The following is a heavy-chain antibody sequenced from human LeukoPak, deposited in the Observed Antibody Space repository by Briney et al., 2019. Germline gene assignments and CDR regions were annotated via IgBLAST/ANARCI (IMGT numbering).Heavy chain of an antibody. CDR3: ARSHSWYYFDY. J-gene: IGHJ4*02. Sequence: GGSLRLSCAASGFAVSSNYMSWVRQAPGKGLEWVSVIYSGGSTYYADSVKGRFTISRDNSKNTLYLQMNSLRAEDTAVYYCARSHSWYYFDYWGQGTLVTVSS. CDR1: GFAVSSNY. V-gene: IGHV3-53*01. D-gene: IGHD6-13*01. CDR2: IYSGGST.